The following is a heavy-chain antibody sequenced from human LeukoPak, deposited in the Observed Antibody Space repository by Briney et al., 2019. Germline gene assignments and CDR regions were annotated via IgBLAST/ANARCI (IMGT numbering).Heavy chain of an antibody. CDR1: GGSISSGSYY. D-gene: IGHD3-16*02. V-gene: IGHV4-61*02. J-gene: IGHJ4*02. CDR2: IYTSGST. Sequence: SETLSLTCTVSGGSISSGSYYWSWIRQPAGKGLEWIGRIYTSGSTNYNPSLKSRVTISVDTSKNQFSLKLSSVTAADTAVYYCARHRGVILDYWGQGTQVTVSS. CDR3: ARHRGVILDY.